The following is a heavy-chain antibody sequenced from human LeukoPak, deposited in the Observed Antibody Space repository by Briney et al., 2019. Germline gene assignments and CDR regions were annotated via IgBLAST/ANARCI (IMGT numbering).Heavy chain of an antibody. CDR3: ATTARHCSDY. D-gene: IGHD6-6*01. CDR2: IYTSGST. CDR1: GGSISSYY. V-gene: IGHV4-4*07. Sequence: PSETLSLTCTVSGGSISSYYWSWIRQPAGKGLEWIGRIYTSGSTNYNPSLKSRLIISIDTSKNQFSLRLSSVTAADTAVYYCATTARHCSDYWGQGTLVTVSS. J-gene: IGHJ4*02.